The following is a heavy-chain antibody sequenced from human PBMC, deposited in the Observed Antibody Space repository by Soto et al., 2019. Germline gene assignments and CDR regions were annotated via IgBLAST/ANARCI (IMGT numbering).Heavy chain of an antibody. CDR1: GDTFNSYT. CDR2: TIPILSMS. D-gene: IGHD3-10*01. V-gene: IGHV1-69*02. CDR3: ATSYGSGSQAFDY. J-gene: IGHJ4*02. Sequence: QVHLVQSGAELRKPGSSVRVSCKASGDTFNSYTINWVRQAPGLGLEWMGRTIPILSMSNYALKFQGRLTMSADKSSSTACMVLSSLGSEDTAIYYCATSYGSGSQAFDYWGQGALVTVSS.